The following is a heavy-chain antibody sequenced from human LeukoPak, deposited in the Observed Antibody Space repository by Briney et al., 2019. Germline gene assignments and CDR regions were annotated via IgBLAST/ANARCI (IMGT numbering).Heavy chain of an antibody. D-gene: IGHD3-10*01. Sequence: TSETLSLTCTVSGGSISSGGYYWSWIRQHPGKGLEWIGYIYYSGSTNYNPSLKSRVTISVDTSKNQFSLKLSSVTAADTAVYYCARYCIGSGSYNLYYFDYWGQGTLVTVSS. CDR3: ARYCIGSGSYNLYYFDY. CDR2: IYYSGST. V-gene: IGHV4-61*08. J-gene: IGHJ4*02. CDR1: GGSISSGGYY.